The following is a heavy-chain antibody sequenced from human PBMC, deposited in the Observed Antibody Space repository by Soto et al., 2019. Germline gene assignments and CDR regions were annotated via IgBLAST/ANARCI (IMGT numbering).Heavy chain of an antibody. V-gene: IGHV3-23*01. J-gene: IGHJ4*02. CDR2: ISESGGST. CDR1: GFSFSDYA. CDR3: TSDRYPRFYHGSGSYPYY. Sequence: VGSLRVSCAASGFSFSDYAMSWVRQAPGKGLEWVSVISESGGSTHYADSVRGRFTVSRDNSKNSLSLRMNSLRDEDTAVYFCTSDRYPRFYHGSGSYPYYWGQGTPVTVS. D-gene: IGHD3-10*01.